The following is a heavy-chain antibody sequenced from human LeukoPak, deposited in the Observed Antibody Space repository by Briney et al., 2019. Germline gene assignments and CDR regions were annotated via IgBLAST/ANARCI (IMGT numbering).Heavy chain of an antibody. Sequence: PGGSLRLSCAASGFTFSGFWMHWVRQAPGKGLVWVSCISFDGSDATYADSVKGRFTISRDNSKNTLYLQMNSLRAEDTAVYYCACQDYYDSSGYLGYWGQGTLVTVSS. CDR1: GFTFSGFW. V-gene: IGHV3-74*01. CDR2: ISFDGSDA. CDR3: ACQDYYDSSGYLGY. D-gene: IGHD3-22*01. J-gene: IGHJ4*02.